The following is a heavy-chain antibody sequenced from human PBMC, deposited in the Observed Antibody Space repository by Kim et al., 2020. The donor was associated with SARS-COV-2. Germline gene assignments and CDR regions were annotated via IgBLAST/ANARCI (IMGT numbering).Heavy chain of an antibody. CDR2: ILYDGSNK. V-gene: IGHV3-30*04. CDR1: GFTFSSYA. D-gene: IGHD2-15*01. J-gene: IGHJ6*02. Sequence: GGSLRLSCAASGFTFSSYAMHWVRQAPGKGLEWVAVILYDGSNKYYADSVKGRFTISRDNSKNTLYLQMNSLRAEDTAVYYCARDRRGYCSGGSCPRKYYYYYYGMDVWGQGTTVTVSS. CDR3: ARDRRGYCSGGSCPRKYYYYYYGMDV.